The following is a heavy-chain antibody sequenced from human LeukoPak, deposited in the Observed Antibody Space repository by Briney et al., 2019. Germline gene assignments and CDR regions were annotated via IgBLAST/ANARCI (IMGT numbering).Heavy chain of an antibody. CDR1: GYTFTSYA. Sequence: WASVKVSCKASGYTFTSYAMNWVRQAPGQGLEWMGWINPNSGGTNYAQKFQGRVTMTRDTSISTAYMELSRLRSDDTAVYYCARDGPTGEQAYYYYMDVWGKGTTVTISS. V-gene: IGHV1-2*02. CDR2: INPNSGGT. J-gene: IGHJ6*03. D-gene: IGHD7-27*01. CDR3: ARDGPTGEQAYYYYMDV.